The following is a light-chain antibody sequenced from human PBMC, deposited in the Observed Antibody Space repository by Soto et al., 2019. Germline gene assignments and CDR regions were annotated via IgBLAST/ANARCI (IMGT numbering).Light chain of an antibody. J-gene: IGKJ4*01. V-gene: IGKV3-11*01. CDR3: QQRSNWRT. CDR1: QSVSSY. Sequence: EIVLTQSPATLSLSPGERATLSCRASQSVSSYLAWSQQKPGQAPRLLIYDASNRAPGIPARFSGSGSGTDFTLTISSLEPEDFAVYYCQQRSNWRTFGGGTKVEIK. CDR2: DAS.